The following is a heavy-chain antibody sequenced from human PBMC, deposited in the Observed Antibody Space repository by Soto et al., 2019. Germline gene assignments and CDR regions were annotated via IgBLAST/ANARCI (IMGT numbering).Heavy chain of an antibody. V-gene: IGHV1-18*01. J-gene: IGHJ4*02. CDR3: ARGRYGDY. D-gene: IGHD1-1*01. Sequence: QVHLVQSGAEVKKPGASVKVSCKGSGYAFTTYGITWVRQAPGQGLEWMGWISAHNGNTNYAQKLQGRVTVTRDTSTSTAYMGLRGLRSGDTAVYYCARGRYGDYWGQGALVSVSS. CDR2: ISAHNGNT. CDR1: GYAFTTYG.